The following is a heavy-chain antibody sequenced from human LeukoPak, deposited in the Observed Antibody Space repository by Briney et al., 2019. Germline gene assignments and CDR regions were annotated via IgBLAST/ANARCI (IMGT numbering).Heavy chain of an antibody. CDR2: IYYRGST. CDR1: GGSISSYY. V-gene: IGHV4-59*01. D-gene: IGHD3-10*01. Sequence: SETLSLTCTVSGGSISSYYWSWIRQPPGKGLEWIGFIYYRGSTNYNPSLKSRVTMSVDTSKNEFSLKLSSVTAADTAVYYCARDGRNYYGSGSYSSHLPFDYWGQGTLVTVSS. J-gene: IGHJ4*02. CDR3: ARDGRNYYGSGSYSSHLPFDY.